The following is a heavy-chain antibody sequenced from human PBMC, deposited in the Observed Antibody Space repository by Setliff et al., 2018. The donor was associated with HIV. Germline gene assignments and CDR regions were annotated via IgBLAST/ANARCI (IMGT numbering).Heavy chain of an antibody. Sequence: PSETLSLTCLVSGGSISSYYWSWIRQSAGKGLEWIGTIYYHGSTYYNPSLKSRVTISIDTSKNQFSLQLTSVTAADTAVYYCVNPSGAMGDFDSWGQGTLVTVSS. CDR3: VNPSGAMGDFDS. D-gene: IGHD3-16*01. CDR2: IYYHGST. V-gene: IGHV4-59*05. CDR1: GGSISSYY. J-gene: IGHJ4*02.